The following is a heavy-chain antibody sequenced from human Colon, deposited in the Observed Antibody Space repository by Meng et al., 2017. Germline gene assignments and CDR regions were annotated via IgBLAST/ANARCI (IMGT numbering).Heavy chain of an antibody. CDR3: ARDRKHYGERGWFDP. D-gene: IGHD4-17*01. CDR1: GGSISSGDYY. V-gene: IGHV4-30-4*01. J-gene: IGHJ5*02. CDR2: IYYSGST. Sequence: QVPRQGSGPGLVQPSQTLSLPCTVSGGSISSGDYYWSWIRQPPGKGLEWIGYIYYSGSTYSNASLKSRVTISIDRSKNQFSLKLSSVTAADTAVYYCARDRKHYGERGWFDPWGQGTLVTVSS.